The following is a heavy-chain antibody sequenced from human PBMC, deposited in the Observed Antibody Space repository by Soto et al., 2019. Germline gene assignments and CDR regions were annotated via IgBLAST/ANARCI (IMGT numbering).Heavy chain of an antibody. CDR3: AGSIDP. CDR1: GCSISSYY. CDR2: IYYSGST. Sequence: SDTPSLTFTVSGCSISSYYWSWIRQPPGKGLEWIGYIYYSGSTNYNPSLKSRVTISVDTSKNQFSLKLSSVTAADTAVYYCAGSIDPWGQGTLVTVSS. V-gene: IGHV4-59*08. J-gene: IGHJ5*02.